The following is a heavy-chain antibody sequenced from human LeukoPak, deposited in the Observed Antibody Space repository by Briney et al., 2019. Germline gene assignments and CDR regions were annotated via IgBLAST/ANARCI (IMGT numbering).Heavy chain of an antibody. Sequence: PSETLSLTCTVSGGSISNFYWSWIRQPPGKGLEWIAYMHYSGSTKNNPSLKSRVTISIDTSKNQFSLKLRSVTAADTAVYFCAREDDYIDSWGQGTLVTVSS. V-gene: IGHV4-59*01. J-gene: IGHJ4*02. CDR1: GGSISNFY. CDR3: AREDDYIDS. CDR2: MHYSGST.